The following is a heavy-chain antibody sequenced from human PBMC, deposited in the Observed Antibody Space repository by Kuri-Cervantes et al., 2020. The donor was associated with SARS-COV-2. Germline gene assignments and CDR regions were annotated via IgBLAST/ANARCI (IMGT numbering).Heavy chain of an antibody. CDR1: GGSISSGSYY. J-gene: IGHJ4*02. CDR2: LYTSGST. CDR3: ARGIAVAGAKYFDY. Sequence: SETLSLTCTVSGGSISSGSYYWTWIRQPAEKGLEWIGRLYTSGSTNYNPSLKSRVTISADTSKNQFSLNLSSVTAADTAVYYCARGIAVAGAKYFDYWGQGTLVTVSS. D-gene: IGHD6-19*01. V-gene: IGHV4-61*02.